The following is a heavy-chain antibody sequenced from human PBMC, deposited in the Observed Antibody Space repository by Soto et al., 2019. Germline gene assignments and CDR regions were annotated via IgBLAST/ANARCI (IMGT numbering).Heavy chain of an antibody. CDR2: INPNSGGT. J-gene: IGHJ6*02. Sequence: ASVNVSCKSSGYTFTGYYIHWVRGAPGQGLEWMGWINPNSGGTNYAQKFQGRVTMTRDTSISTAYMELSRLRSDDTAVYYCARDVLRYSGGGMDVWGQGTTVTVSS. D-gene: IGHD3-9*01. CDR1: GYTFTGYY. V-gene: IGHV1-2*02. CDR3: ARDVLRYSGGGMDV.